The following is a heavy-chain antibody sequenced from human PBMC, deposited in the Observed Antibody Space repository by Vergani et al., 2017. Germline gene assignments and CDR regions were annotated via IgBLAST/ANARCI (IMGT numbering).Heavy chain of an antibody. CDR2: IYYSGNT. Sequence: QVQLQESGPGLVKPSETLSLTSPVSACSVSLSPFYWICILQPAGKRLHWIGHIYYSGNTNYNPSLKSRVTISVDTSKNQFSLKLSSVTAADMSVYFCARRYCSTNSCSGFDYWGQGTLVTVSS. D-gene: IGHD2-2*01. CDR3: ARRYCSTNSCSGFDY. V-gene: IGHV4-61*10. J-gene: IGHJ4*02. CDR1: ACSVSLSPFY.